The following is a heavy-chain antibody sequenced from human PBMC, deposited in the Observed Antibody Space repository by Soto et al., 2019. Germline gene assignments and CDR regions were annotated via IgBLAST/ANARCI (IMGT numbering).Heavy chain of an antibody. D-gene: IGHD3-10*01. Sequence: QTLSLPCAICGDSVSSNSAAWSLIRQSPSRGLEWLGRTYYKSKWFNDYAIPVKSRMTINPDTSKNQFFLHLNSVTPEDTAVYYCARGAMYGSGSYSVFDYWGQGIPVTVSS. J-gene: IGHJ4*02. V-gene: IGHV6-1*01. CDR1: GDSVSSNSAA. CDR3: ARGAMYGSGSYSVFDY. CDR2: TYYKSKWFN.